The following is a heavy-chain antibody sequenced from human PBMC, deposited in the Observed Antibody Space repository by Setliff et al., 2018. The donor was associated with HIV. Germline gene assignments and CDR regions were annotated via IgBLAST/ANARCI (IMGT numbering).Heavy chain of an antibody. CDR3: ARRDYNFPGTFDI. CDR1: GGSVSGYK. V-gene: IGHV4-4*08. CDR2: IYTSGSA. Sequence: SETLSLTCIVSGGSVSGYKWSWIRQSPGKGLEWIGYIYTSGSATYNPSLKSRVTISIDTSKNQFSLRLDSVTAADTAVYYCARRDYNFPGTFDIWGQGTMVTVTS. D-gene: IGHD3-3*01. J-gene: IGHJ3*02.